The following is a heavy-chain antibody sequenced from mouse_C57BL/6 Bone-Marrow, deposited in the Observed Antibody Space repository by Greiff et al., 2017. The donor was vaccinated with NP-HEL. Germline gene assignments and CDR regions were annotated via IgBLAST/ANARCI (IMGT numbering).Heavy chain of an antibody. J-gene: IGHJ2*01. CDR3: ARGYYGSSYVGYFDY. Sequence: VKLQQSDAELVKPGASVKISCKVSGYTFTDHTIHWMKQRPEQGLEWIGYIYPRDGSTKYNEKFKGKATLTADKSSSTAYMQLNSLTSEDSAVYFCARGYYGSSYVGYFDYGGQGTTLTVSS. CDR1: GYTFTDHT. V-gene: IGHV1-78*01. CDR2: IYPRDGST. D-gene: IGHD1-1*01.